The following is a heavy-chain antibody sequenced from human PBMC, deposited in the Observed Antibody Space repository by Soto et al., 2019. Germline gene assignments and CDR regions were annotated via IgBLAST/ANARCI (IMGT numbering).Heavy chain of an antibody. V-gene: IGHV3-33*01. J-gene: IGHJ4*02. Sequence: PGGSLRLSCAASGFTFSSYGMHWVRQAPGKGLEWVAVIWYDGSNKYYADSVKGRFTISRDNSKNTLYLQMNSLRAEDTAVYYCARDTSSGGYPSYYFDYWGQGTLVTVSS. CDR1: GFTFSSYG. CDR3: ARDTSSGGYPSYYFDY. D-gene: IGHD3-22*01. CDR2: IWYDGSNK.